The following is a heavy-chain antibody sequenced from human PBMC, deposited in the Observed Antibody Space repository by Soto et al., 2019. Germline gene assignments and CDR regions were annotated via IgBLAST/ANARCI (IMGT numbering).Heavy chain of an antibody. D-gene: IGHD3-9*01. J-gene: IGHJ4*02. CDR1: GGSVSSGSYY. V-gene: IGHV4-61*01. CDR3: ARGLYFSFDH. CDR2: IYYSGST. Sequence: PSETLSLTCTVPGGSVSSGSYYWSWIRQPPGKGLEWIGYIYYSGSTNYNPSLKSRVTISVDTSKNQFSLKLSSVTAADTAVYYCARGLYFSFDHWGQGTLVTVSS.